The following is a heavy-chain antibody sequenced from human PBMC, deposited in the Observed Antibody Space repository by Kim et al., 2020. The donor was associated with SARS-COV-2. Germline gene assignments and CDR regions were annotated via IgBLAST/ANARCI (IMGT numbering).Heavy chain of an antibody. CDR2: INHSGST. V-gene: IGHV4-34*01. CDR1: GGSFSGYF. Sequence: SETLSLTCAVYGGSFSGYFWSWIRQPPGKGLEWIGEINHSGSTNYDPSLKSRVTISVDTSKNQFSLKLSSVTAADTAVYYCARPEERLNFFEAFDIWGQGTMVTVSS. D-gene: IGHD1-7*01. CDR3: ARPEERLNFFEAFDI. J-gene: IGHJ3*02.